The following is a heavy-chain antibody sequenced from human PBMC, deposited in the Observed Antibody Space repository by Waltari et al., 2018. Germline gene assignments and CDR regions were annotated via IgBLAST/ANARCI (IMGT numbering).Heavy chain of an antibody. D-gene: IGHD3-10*01. CDR1: GYTFTGYY. J-gene: IGHJ4*02. Sequence: QVQLVQSGAEVKKPGASVKVSCKASGYTFTGYYMHWVRQAPGQGLEWMGRINPNSGGTNYAQKFQGRVTMTRDTSISTAYMELSRLGSDDTAVYYCARELIRVRGVLDYWGQGTLVTVSS. V-gene: IGHV1-2*06. CDR3: ARELIRVRGVLDY. CDR2: INPNSGGT.